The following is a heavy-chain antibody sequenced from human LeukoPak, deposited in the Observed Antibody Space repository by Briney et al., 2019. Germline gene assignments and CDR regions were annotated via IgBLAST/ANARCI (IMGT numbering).Heavy chain of an antibody. CDR1: GFSFSTSW. CDR2: IWYDGSNK. V-gene: IGHV3-33*08. CDR3: ARAGSITMVRGVISYFDY. Sequence: GGSLRLSCAASGFSFSTSWMHWVRLVPGKGLVWVAVIWYDGSNKYYADSVKGRFTISRDNSKNTLYLQMNSLRAEDTAVYYCARAGSITMVRGVISYFDYWGQGTLVTVSS. D-gene: IGHD3-10*01. J-gene: IGHJ4*02.